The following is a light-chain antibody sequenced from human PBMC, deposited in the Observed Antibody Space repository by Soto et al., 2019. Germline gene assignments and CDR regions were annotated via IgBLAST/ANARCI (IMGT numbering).Light chain of an antibody. J-gene: IGKJ5*01. V-gene: IGKV3-15*01. CDR3: QQYNTWRSIT. CDR1: QSISSN. CDR2: VAS. Sequence: EIVMTQSPATLSVSPGERATLSCRASQSISSNLGWYQQRPGQAPRLLIYVASTRATGIPARFSGSGSGTEFTLTISSLQSEDFAVYYCQQYNTWRSITFGQGTRLEIK.